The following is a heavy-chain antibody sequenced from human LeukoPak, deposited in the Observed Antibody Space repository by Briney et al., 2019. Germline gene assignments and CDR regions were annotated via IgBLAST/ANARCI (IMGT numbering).Heavy chain of an antibody. V-gene: IGHV3-21*01. CDR3: AREASDAFDI. CDR2: ISSSGSYI. J-gene: IGHJ3*02. Sequence: GGSLRLSCAASGFTFSRYTMNWVRQAPGKGLEWVSSISSSGSYIYYADSVKGRFTISRDNAKNTLFLQMNSLRAEDTAVYYCAREASDAFDIWGQGTMVTVSS. CDR1: GFTFSRYT.